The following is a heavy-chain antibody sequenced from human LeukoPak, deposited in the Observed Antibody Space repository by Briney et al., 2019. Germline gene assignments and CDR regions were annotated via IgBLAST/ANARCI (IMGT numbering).Heavy chain of an antibody. J-gene: IGHJ3*02. CDR1: GFTFSSYE. CDR2: ISSSGSTI. D-gene: IGHD6-13*01. Sequence: GGSLRLSCAASGFTFSSYEMNWVRQAPGKGLEWVSYISSSGSTIYYADSVKGRFTISRDNAKNSLYLQMNSLRAEDTAVYYCARIQRSSWTYDGLDIWGQGTVVTVSS. V-gene: IGHV3-48*03. CDR3: ARIQRSSWTYDGLDI.